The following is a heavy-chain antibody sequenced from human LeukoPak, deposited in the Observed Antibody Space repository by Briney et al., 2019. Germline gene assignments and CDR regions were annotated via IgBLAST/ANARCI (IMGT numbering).Heavy chain of an antibody. CDR3: ALGYCSGGSCYFQAPFDY. Sequence: SVKVSCKASGGTFSGYAISWVRQAPGQGLEWMGGIIPIFGTANYAQKLQGRVTITADESTSTAYMELSSLRSEDTAVYYCALGYCSGGSCYFQAPFDYWGQGTLVTVSS. J-gene: IGHJ4*02. CDR1: GGTFSGYA. V-gene: IGHV1-69*13. CDR2: IIPIFGTA. D-gene: IGHD2-15*01.